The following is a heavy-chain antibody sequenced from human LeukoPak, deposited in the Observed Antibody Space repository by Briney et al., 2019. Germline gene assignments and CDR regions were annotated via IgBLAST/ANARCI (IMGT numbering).Heavy chain of an antibody. CDR3: AQSLGSSNWIGNWFDP. CDR1: GGSISSSSHS. D-gene: IGHD6-13*01. V-gene: IGHV4-39*01. J-gene: IGHJ5*02. Sequence: SETLSLTCTVSGGSISSSSHSWGWIRQPPGKGLEWTGSIYYTGRTYYNPSLKSRVTISVDTSKNQFSLKLSSVTAADTAVYYCAQSLGSSNWIGNWFDPLGQGTLVTVSS. CDR2: IYYTGRT.